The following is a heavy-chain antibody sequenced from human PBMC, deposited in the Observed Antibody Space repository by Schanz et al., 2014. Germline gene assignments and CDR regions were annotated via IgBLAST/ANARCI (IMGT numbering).Heavy chain of an antibody. V-gene: IGHV1-2*06. J-gene: IGHJ4*02. Sequence: QVHLVQSGSELKKPGASVKVSCKASGYTFTSNALNWLRQAPGQGLEWIGRINPKRAGTMYAQKFQGRVTMTRDTSISTAYMELSRLRSDDTAVYYCARGLVRYFAYWGQGTLVTVSS. CDR3: ARGLVRYFAY. CDR2: INPKRAGT. D-gene: IGHD2-8*02. CDR1: GYTFTSNA.